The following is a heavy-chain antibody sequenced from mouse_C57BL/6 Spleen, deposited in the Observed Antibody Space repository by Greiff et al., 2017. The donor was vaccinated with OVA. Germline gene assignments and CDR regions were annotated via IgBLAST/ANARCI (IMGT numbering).Heavy chain of an antibody. J-gene: IGHJ4*01. Sequence: QVQLKQSGPGLVAPSQSLSITCTVSGFSLTSYAISWVRQPPGKGLEWLGVIWTGGGTNYNSALKSRLRISKDNSKSQVFLKMNSLQTDDTARYYCASGGDDGNYDAMDYWGQGTSVTVSS. D-gene: IGHD2-1*01. CDR1: GFSLTSYA. V-gene: IGHV2-9-1*01. CDR3: ASGGDDGNYDAMDY. CDR2: IWTGGGT.